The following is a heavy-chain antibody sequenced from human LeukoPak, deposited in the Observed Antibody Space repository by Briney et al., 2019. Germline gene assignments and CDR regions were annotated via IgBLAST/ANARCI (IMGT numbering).Heavy chain of an antibody. J-gene: IGHJ4*02. CDR3: ARIAVDGRGIDY. V-gene: IGHV1-2*02. CDR1: GYTFTGYY. D-gene: IGHD6-19*01. CDR2: INPNSGGT. Sequence: ASVKVSCKASGYTFTGYYMHWVRQAPGQGLEWMGWINPNSGGTNYAQKFQGRVTMTRDTSISTAYMELSRLRSDDPAVYYCARIAVDGRGIDYWGQGTLVTVSS.